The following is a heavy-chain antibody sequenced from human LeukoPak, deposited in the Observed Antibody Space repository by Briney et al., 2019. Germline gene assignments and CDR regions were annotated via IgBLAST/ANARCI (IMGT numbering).Heavy chain of an antibody. CDR2: MYYSGST. J-gene: IGHJ4*02. CDR3: ARGSGYSYGRDFDS. CDR1: DGSIRSNDYY. Sequence: KPSETLSLTCTVSDGSIRSNDYYWGWIRQAPGKGLEWICSMYYSGSTYYNPSLKSRVTISMDTSKNQFSLNLSSVTAADTAVYYCARGSGYSYGRDFDSWGQGTLVTVSS. D-gene: IGHD5-18*01. V-gene: IGHV4-39*07.